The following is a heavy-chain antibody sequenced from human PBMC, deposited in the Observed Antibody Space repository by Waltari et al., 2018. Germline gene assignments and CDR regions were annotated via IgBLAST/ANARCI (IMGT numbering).Heavy chain of an antibody. J-gene: IGHJ3*02. CDR1: GFTVSSQY. D-gene: IGHD2-21*02. CDR3: ASTGPLVTRAFDI. Sequence: EVQLVETGGGLIQPGGSLRISCAASGFTVSSQYMSWVRQAPGKGLEWVSVIYSGGSTYYADSVKGRFTISRDNSKNTLYLQMNSLRAEDTAVYYCASTGPLVTRAFDIWGQGTMVTVSS. CDR2: IYSGGST. V-gene: IGHV3-53*02.